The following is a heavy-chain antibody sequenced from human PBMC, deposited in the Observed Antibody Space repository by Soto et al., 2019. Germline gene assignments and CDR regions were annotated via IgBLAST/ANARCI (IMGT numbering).Heavy chain of an antibody. CDR2: ISYDGSNK. J-gene: IGHJ4*02. CDR3: ARDRGVYDILTGLLDY. CDR1: GFTFSSYA. V-gene: IGHV3-30-3*01. Sequence: SCAASGFTFSSYAMHWVRQAPGKGLEWVAVISYDGSNKYYADSVKGRFTISRDNSKNTLYLQMNSLRAEDTAVYYCARDRGVYDILTGLLDYWGQGTLVTVSS. D-gene: IGHD3-9*01.